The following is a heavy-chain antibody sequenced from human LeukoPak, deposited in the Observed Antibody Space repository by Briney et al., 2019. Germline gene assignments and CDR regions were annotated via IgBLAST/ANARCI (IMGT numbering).Heavy chain of an antibody. CDR3: ARDRGGGSYLGAFDI. V-gene: IGHV1-2*02. J-gene: IGHJ3*02. CDR1: GYTFTGYY. Sequence: ASVKVSCKASGYTFTGYYMHWVRQAPGQGLEWMGWINPNSGGTNYAQKFQDRVTMTRDTSISTAYMELGRLRSDDTAVYYCARDRGGGSYLGAFDIWRQATMVTVSS. CDR2: INPNSGGT. D-gene: IGHD1-26*01.